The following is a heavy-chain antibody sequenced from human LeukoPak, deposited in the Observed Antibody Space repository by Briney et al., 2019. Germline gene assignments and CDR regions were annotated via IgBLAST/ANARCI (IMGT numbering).Heavy chain of an antibody. V-gene: IGHV3-64D*06. Sequence: GGSLRLSCSVSGFTFSTYVMHWVREALGKGLGYVSAISSNGDNTYYVDSVKGKFTISRDNSKNTLYLQRSRLRADDTAVYSCVRGTGHWGQGTLVPVSS. CDR2: ISSNGDNT. CDR3: VRGTGH. J-gene: IGHJ4*02. CDR1: GFTFSTYV.